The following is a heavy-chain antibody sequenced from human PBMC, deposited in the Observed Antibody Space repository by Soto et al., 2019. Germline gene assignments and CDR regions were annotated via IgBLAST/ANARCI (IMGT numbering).Heavy chain of an antibody. V-gene: IGHV3-53*01. Sequence: PGGSLRLSCAASWFTVSSSNMNWVRQAPGKGLECVSVIYSGGSTYFADSVKGRFTISRDNSKNTLYLQMNSLRAEDTAVYYCARVSPTATADTYYYSGLDVWGQGTTVTVSS. J-gene: IGHJ6*02. CDR2: IYSGGST. CDR3: ARVSPTATADTYYYSGLDV. CDR1: WFTVSSSN. D-gene: IGHD6-13*01.